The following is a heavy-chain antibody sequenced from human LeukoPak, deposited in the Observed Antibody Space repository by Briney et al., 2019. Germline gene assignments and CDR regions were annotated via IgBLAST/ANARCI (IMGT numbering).Heavy chain of an antibody. V-gene: IGHV3-21*01. CDR3: ARDRGTGIGVYPLDY. CDR1: EISFNNYN. CDR2: ISPTSTYI. J-gene: IGHJ4*02. Sequence: GGSLRLSCTVSEISFNNYNMNWVRQAPGKGLEWVSSISPTSTYIYYADSVKGRFTISRDNAKNSLYLQMNSLTTEDTAVYYCARDRGTGIGVYPLDYWGQGTLVTVSS. D-gene: IGHD1-14*01.